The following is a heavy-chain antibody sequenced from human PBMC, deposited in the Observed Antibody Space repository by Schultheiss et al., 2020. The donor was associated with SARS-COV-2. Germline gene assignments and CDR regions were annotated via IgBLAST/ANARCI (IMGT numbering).Heavy chain of an antibody. Sequence: SQTLSLTCTVSGGSISSGGYYWSWIRQPPGKGLEWIGYIYYSGSTNYNPSLKSRVTISVDTSKNQFSLKLSSVTAADTAVYYCARETRSEYYYYGMDVWGQGTTVTVSS. D-gene: IGHD1-14*01. V-gene: IGHV4-61*08. CDR3: ARETRSEYYYYGMDV. J-gene: IGHJ6*02. CDR2: IYYSGST. CDR1: GGSISSGGYY.